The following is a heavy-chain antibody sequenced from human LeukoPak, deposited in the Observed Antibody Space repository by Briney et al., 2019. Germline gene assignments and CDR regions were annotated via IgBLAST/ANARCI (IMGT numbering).Heavy chain of an antibody. CDR3: AREDSSGLDY. Sequence: PGGSLRLSCAASGFTFSSYEMNWVRQAPGKGLEWVSYISSSGSTIYYADSVKGRFTISRDNAKNSLYLQMNSLRAEDTAIYYCAREDSSGLDYWGQGTLVTVSS. D-gene: IGHD6-19*01. V-gene: IGHV3-48*03. CDR1: GFTFSSYE. CDR2: ISSSGSTI. J-gene: IGHJ4*02.